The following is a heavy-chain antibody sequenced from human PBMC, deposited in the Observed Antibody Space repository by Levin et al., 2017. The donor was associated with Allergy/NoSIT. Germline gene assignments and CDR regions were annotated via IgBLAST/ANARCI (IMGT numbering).Heavy chain of an antibody. CDR3: AKDGGIVVVPAAWVYFDY. CDR2: ISYDGSNK. D-gene: IGHD2-2*01. J-gene: IGHJ4*02. V-gene: IGHV3-30*18. Sequence: AGGSLRLSCAASGFTFSSYGMHWVRQAPGKGLEWVAVISYDGSNKYYADSVKGRFTISRDNSKNTLYLQMNSLRAEDTAVYYCAKDGGIVVVPAAWVYFDYWGQGTLVTVSS. CDR1: GFTFSSYG.